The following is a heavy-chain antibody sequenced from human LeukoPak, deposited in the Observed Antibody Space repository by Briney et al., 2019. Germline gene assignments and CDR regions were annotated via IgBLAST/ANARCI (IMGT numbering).Heavy chain of an antibody. CDR2: IYYSGST. J-gene: IGHJ3*02. D-gene: IGHD3-22*01. CDR3: ARDYYDSSGYYGLDAFDI. Sequence: SETLSLTCTVSGGSISSYNWSWIRQPPGKGLEWIGYIYYSGSTNYNPSLKSRVTISVDTSKNQFSLKLSSVTAADTAVYYCARDYYDSSGYYGLDAFDIWGQGTMVTVSS. V-gene: IGHV4-59*01. CDR1: GGSISSYN.